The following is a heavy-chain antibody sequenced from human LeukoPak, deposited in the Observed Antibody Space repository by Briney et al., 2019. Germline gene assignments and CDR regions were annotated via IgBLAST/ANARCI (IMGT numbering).Heavy chain of an antibody. Sequence: AGGSLRLSCAAAGFTFSSYAMSWVRQAPGKGLEWVSAISGSGGSTYYADAVKGRLTISRDNSKNTLYLQMNSLRAEDTAVYYCAKTGTTGTTVSFDYWGQGTLVTVSS. V-gene: IGHV3-23*01. CDR2: ISGSGGST. CDR1: GFTFSSYA. J-gene: IGHJ4*02. D-gene: IGHD1-1*01. CDR3: AKTGTTGTTVSFDY.